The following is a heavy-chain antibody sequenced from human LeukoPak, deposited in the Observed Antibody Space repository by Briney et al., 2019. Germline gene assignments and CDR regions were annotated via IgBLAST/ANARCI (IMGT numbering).Heavy chain of an antibody. CDR2: ISGSGGST. CDR1: GFTFSSYA. V-gene: IGHV3-23*01. J-gene: IGHJ4*02. CDR3: AKGGYSSSWGDY. D-gene: IGHD6-13*01. Sequence: PGGSLRLSCAASGFTFSSYAMSWVRQAPGKGLEWVSAISGSGGSTYYADSVKGRFTISRDNSKSTLYLQMNSLRAEDTAVYYCAKGGYSSSWGDYWGQGTLVTVSS.